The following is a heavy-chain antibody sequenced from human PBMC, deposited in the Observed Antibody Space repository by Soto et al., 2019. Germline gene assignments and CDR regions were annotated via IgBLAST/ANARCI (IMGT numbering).Heavy chain of an antibody. CDR2: IIPIFGTA. D-gene: IGHD3-22*01. V-gene: IGHV1-69*05. CDR3: ARALYYYDSSGYSDY. Sequence: SVKVSCKASGGTFSSYAISWVRQAPGQGLEWMGGIIPIFGTANYAQKFQGRVTITTDESTSTAYMELSSLRSEDTAVYYCARALYYYDSSGYSDYWGQGTLVTVSS. CDR1: GGTFSSYA. J-gene: IGHJ4*02.